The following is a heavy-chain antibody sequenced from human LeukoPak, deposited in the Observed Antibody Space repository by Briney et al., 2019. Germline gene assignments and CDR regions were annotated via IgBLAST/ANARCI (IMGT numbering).Heavy chain of an antibody. CDR2: INPNSGGT. CDR1: GYTFTGYY. CDR3: ARVNIVVVPAVTYFDY. Sequence: ASVKVSCEASGYTFTGYYIHWVRPAPGQGRGRMGWINPNSGGTNYAQKFQGRVTMTRDASISTAYMELSRLRSDDTAVYYCARVNIVVVPAVTYFDYWGQGTLVTVSS. J-gene: IGHJ4*02. V-gene: IGHV1-2*02. D-gene: IGHD2-2*01.